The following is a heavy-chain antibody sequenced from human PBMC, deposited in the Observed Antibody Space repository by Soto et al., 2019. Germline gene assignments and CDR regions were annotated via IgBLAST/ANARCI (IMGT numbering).Heavy chain of an antibody. CDR1: GYTFTSYG. J-gene: IGHJ5*02. D-gene: IGHD3-16*01. CDR3: ARIIYDYVWGSYWGNWFDP. Sequence: QVQLVQSGAEVKKPGASVKVSCKASGYTFTSYGISWVRQAPGQGLEWMGWISAYNGNTNYAQKLQGRVTMTTDTSTSTAYMELRSLRSDDTAVYYCARIIYDYVWGSYWGNWFDPWGQGTLVTVSS. CDR2: ISAYNGNT. V-gene: IGHV1-18*01.